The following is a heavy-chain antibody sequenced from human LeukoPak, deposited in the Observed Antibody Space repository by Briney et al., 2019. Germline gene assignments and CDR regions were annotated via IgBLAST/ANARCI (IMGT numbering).Heavy chain of an antibody. Sequence: SETLSLTCTVSGGSISNNAYYWAWIRQPPGKGLEWIGTIYYSGSTYYNPSLKSRVTISVDTSKNQFSLKLSSVTAADTAVYYCARGRYCSGGSCYWFDPWGQGTLVTVSS. V-gene: IGHV4-39*01. CDR3: ARGRYCSGGSCYWFDP. CDR1: GGSISNNAYY. J-gene: IGHJ5*02. CDR2: IYYSGST. D-gene: IGHD2-15*01.